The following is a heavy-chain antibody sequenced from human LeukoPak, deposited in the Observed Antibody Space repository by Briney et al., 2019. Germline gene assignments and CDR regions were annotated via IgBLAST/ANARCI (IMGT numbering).Heavy chain of an antibody. D-gene: IGHD2-2*02. CDR2: IQYDGSYK. CDR3: AKTSDQLLYSKFDF. CDR1: GSTFSFYG. V-gene: IGHV3-30*02. J-gene: IGHJ4*02. Sequence: GGSLRLSCATSGSTFSFYGMHWVRQAPGKGLEWVAFIQYDGSYKFYADSVQGRFSISRDNSKNTLFLQMNSLRAGDTAVCYCAKTSDQLLYSKFDFWGQGTLVTVSS.